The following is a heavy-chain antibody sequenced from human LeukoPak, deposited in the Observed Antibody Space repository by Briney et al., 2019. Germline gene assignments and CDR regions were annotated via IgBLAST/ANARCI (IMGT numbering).Heavy chain of an antibody. Sequence: GGSLRLSCVASGFTFSSYWMQWVRQDPRKGLVWVSRINGDGRNIDYADSVRGRFTISRDNAKNTLYLQMNTLRVEDTAVYYCTRDLMDYDLSTGLHHYYMDVWGQGTTVTVSS. J-gene: IGHJ6*02. D-gene: IGHD3-9*01. CDR3: TRDLMDYDLSTGLHHYYMDV. CDR2: INGDGRNI. V-gene: IGHV3-74*01. CDR1: GFTFSSYW.